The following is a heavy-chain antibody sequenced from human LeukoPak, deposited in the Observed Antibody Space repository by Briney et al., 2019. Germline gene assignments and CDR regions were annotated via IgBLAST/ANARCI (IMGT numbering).Heavy chain of an antibody. CDR1: GFTFGDYA. Sequence: PGGSLRLSCAASGFTFGDYAMSWVRQAPGKGLEWVGFIRSKAYGGTNEYAASVKGRFTISRDDSKSIAYLQMNSLKTEDTAVYYCTRDQGTLVVPAAHPAPDYYYGMDVWGQGTTVTVSS. V-gene: IGHV3-49*04. CDR3: TRDQGTLVVPAAHPAPDYYYGMDV. D-gene: IGHD2-2*01. CDR2: IRSKAYGGTN. J-gene: IGHJ6*02.